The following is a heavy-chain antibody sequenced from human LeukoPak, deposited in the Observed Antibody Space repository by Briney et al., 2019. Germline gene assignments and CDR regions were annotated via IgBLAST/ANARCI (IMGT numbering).Heavy chain of an antibody. CDR1: GFTFSSYG. Sequence: PGGSLRLSCAASGFTFSSYGMHWVRQAPGKGLEGVAFIRYDGSNKYYADSVKGRFTIPRDNSKNTLYLQMNSLRAEDTAVYYCAKDLAAYCGGDCYRAFDYWGQGTLFTVSS. J-gene: IGHJ4*02. CDR2: IRYDGSNK. CDR3: AKDLAAYCGGDCYRAFDY. V-gene: IGHV3-30*02. D-gene: IGHD2-21*01.